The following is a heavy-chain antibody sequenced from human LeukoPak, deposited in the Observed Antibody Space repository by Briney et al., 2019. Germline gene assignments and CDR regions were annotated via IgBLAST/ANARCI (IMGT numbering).Heavy chain of an antibody. CDR3: ARGLRVTAGAFDI. CDR1: GGSFSGYY. D-gene: IGHD2-21*02. Sequence: PSETLSLTCAEHGGSFSGYYWSWIRQPPGKGLEWIGEINHSGSTNYNPSLKSRVTISVDTSKNQFSLKLSSVTAADTAVYYCARGLRVTAGAFDIWGQGTMVTVSS. V-gene: IGHV4-34*01. J-gene: IGHJ3*02. CDR2: INHSGST.